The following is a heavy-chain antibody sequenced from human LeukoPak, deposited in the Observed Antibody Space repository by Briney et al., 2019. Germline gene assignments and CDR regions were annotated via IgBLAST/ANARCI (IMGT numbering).Heavy chain of an antibody. CDR1: GFTFSSYS. D-gene: IGHD4-17*01. Sequence: GGSLRLSCAASGFTFSSYSMYWVRQAPGKGLEWVSSISSSSSYIYYADSVKGRFTISRDNAKNSLYLQMNSLRAEDTAVYYCASYRSLYDYGVGTDYWGQGTLVTVSS. J-gene: IGHJ4*02. V-gene: IGHV3-21*01. CDR2: ISSSSSYI. CDR3: ASYRSLYDYGVGTDY.